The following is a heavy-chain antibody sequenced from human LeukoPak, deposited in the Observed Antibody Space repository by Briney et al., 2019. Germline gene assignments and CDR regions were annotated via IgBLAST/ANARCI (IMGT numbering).Heavy chain of an antibody. CDR1: GFTFSSYA. V-gene: IGHV3-23*01. CDR2: ISGSGGTT. J-gene: IGHJ4*02. Sequence: GGSLRLSCAASGFTFSSYALSWVRQAPGKGLEWVSGISGSGGTTYYADSVKGRFTISRDNSKNTLDLQMNSLRAEDTAVYYCATGGPYCSGGNCYSHYWGQGTLVTVSS. CDR3: ATGGPYCSGGNCYSHY. D-gene: IGHD2-15*01.